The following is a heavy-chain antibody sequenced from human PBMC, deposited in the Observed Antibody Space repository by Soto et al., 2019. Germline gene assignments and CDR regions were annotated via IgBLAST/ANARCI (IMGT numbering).Heavy chain of an antibody. Sequence: EASVKVSCKASGYTFTVYSMHWVRQARGQGLEWMGIINPSGGSTNYAQKFQGRVTMTSDTSTSTVYMDLRSLRSDDTAVYYCAREPVAGIWFDPWG. CDR2: INPSGGST. CDR3: AREPVAGIWFDP. D-gene: IGHD6-19*01. V-gene: IGHV1-46*01. CDR1: GYTFTVYS. J-gene: IGHJ5*02.